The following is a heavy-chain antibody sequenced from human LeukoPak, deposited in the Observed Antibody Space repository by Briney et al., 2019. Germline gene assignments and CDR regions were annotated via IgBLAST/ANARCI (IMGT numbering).Heavy chain of an antibody. CDR3: ARDRSYSGSYRDAFDI. J-gene: IGHJ3*02. V-gene: IGHV4-39*07. D-gene: IGHD1-26*01. CDR2: INHSGST. Sequence: PSETLSLTCTVSGGSISSSSYYWGWIRQPPGKGLEWIGEINHSGSTNYNPSLKSRVTISVDTSKNQFSLKLSSVTAADTAVYYCARDRSYSGSYRDAFDIWGQGTMVTVSS. CDR1: GGSISSSSYY.